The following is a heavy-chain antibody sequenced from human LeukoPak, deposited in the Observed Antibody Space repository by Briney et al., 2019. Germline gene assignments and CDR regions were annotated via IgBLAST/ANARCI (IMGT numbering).Heavy chain of an antibody. J-gene: IGHJ4*02. CDR2: IESKAGGGSI. D-gene: IGHD3-16*01. Sequence: SGGSPRLSCGVSGLTFSDAWMNWIRQAPGKGLEWVGRIESKAGGGSIYYATPVKGRFIISRDDSKNILYVQMNSLKTEDTAVYYCTTDRKVGAIPYDYWGQGALVTVSS. CDR3: TTDRKVGAIPYDY. CDR1: GLTFSDAW. V-gene: IGHV3-15*07.